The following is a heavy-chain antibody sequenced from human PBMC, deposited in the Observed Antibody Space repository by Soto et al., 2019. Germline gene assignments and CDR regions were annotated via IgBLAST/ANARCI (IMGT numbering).Heavy chain of an antibody. V-gene: IGHV1-18*01. D-gene: IGHD3-22*01. Sequence: ASVKVSCKASGYTFTSYGISSVRQAPGQGXEWMGWISAYNGNTNYAQKLQGRVTMTTDTSTSTAYMELRSLRSDDTAVYYCARDFIPYYYDSSGYPPPYYYGMDVWGQGTTVTVSS. CDR3: ARDFIPYYYDSSGYPPPYYYGMDV. CDR2: ISAYNGNT. CDR1: GYTFTSYG. J-gene: IGHJ6*02.